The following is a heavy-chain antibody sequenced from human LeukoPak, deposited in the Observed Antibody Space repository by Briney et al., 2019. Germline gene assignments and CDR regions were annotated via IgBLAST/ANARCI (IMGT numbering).Heavy chain of an antibody. V-gene: IGHV4-31*03. Sequence: PSQTLSLTCTVSGGSISSGGDYWSWIRQHPGKGLEWIGYIYYSGSTYYNPSLKIRVTISVDTSKSQFSLEVSSVTAADTAVYYCARAAWRGSNSRDAFDIWGRGTMVTVSP. CDR1: GGSISSGGDY. CDR2: IYYSGST. CDR3: ARAAWRGSNSRDAFDI. D-gene: IGHD4-23*01. J-gene: IGHJ3*02.